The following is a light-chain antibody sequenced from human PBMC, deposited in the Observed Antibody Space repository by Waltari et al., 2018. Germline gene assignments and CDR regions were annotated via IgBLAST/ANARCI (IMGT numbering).Light chain of an antibody. CDR2: DAS. V-gene: IGKV3-11*01. CDR3: HQRSNWPSYT. Sequence: EIVLTQSPATLSLSPGERATLSCRASQSVSSYSAWYQQKPGQAPRLLIYDASNRATGIPARFSGSGSGTDFTLTISSLEPEDFAVYYCHQRSNWPSYTFGQGTKLEIK. J-gene: IGKJ2*01. CDR1: QSVSSY.